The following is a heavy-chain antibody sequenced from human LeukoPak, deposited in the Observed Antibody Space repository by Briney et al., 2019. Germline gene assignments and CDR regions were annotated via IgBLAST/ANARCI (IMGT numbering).Heavy chain of an antibody. Sequence: PGGSLRLSCGAFGFTFSSYGMSWVRQAPGKGLEWVSAVTGGGDTTYYADSVRGRFTISRDNSKNTLYLQMNSLRAEDTAVYYCAKMQGYFDYWGQGTLVTVSS. CDR2: VTGGGDTT. V-gene: IGHV3-23*01. CDR1: GFTFSSYG. J-gene: IGHJ4*02. CDR3: AKMQGYFDY.